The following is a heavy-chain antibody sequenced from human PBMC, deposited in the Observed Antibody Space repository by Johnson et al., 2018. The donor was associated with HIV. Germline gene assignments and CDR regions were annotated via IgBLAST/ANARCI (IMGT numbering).Heavy chain of an antibody. D-gene: IGHD3-3*01. CDR1: GFTVSSNY. V-gene: IGHV3-66*01. CDR2: IGTAGDT. CDR3: ARDMADYTIFGVVYGSDEAFDI. J-gene: IGHJ3*02. Sequence: VQLVESGGGVVRPGGSLRLSCAASGFTVSSNYMSWVRQAPGKGLEWVSVIGTAGDTYYPGSVKGRFTISRDNSKNTLYLQMNSLRAEDTAVYYCARDMADYTIFGVVYGSDEAFDIWGQGTMVTVSS.